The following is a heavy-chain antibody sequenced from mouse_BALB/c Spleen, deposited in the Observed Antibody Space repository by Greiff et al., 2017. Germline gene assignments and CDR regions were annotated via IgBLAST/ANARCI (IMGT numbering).Heavy chain of an antibody. Sequence: EVQRVESGPGLVKPSQSLSLTCTVTGYSITSDYAWNWIRQFPGNKLEWMGYISYSGSTSYNPSLKSRISITRDTSKNQFFLQLNSVTTEDTATYYCARRGGPAWFAYWGQGTLVTVSA. CDR3: ARRGGPAWFAY. CDR1: GYSITSDYA. CDR2: ISYSGST. J-gene: IGHJ3*01. V-gene: IGHV3-2*02.